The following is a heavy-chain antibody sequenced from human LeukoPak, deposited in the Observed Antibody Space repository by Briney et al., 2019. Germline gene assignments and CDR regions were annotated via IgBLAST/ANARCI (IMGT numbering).Heavy chain of an antibody. V-gene: IGHV3-66*02. J-gene: IGHJ5*02. CDR3: ASYSGSYGWFDP. D-gene: IGHD1-26*01. Sequence: GGSLRLSCAASGFTVSSNYMSWVRQAPGKGLEWVSVIYSGGSTYYAGSVKGRFTISRDNSKNTLYLQMNSLRAEDTAVYYCASYSGSYGWFDPWGQGTLVTVSS. CDR2: IYSGGST. CDR1: GFTVSSNY.